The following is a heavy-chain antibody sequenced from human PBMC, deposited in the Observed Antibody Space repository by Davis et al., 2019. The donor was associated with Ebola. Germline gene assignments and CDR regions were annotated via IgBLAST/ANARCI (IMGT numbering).Heavy chain of an antibody. Sequence: SGPTLVKSTHSLTPTCTFSGSSLSTRGVGVGWIRQPPGKALEWLALIYWDDVKRYSPSMKSRLTITKDTSKNQVVLTMTNMDPVDTATYYCAHSHGDYWGQGTLVTVSS. CDR1: GSSLSTRGVG. CDR2: IYWDDVK. V-gene: IGHV2-5*02. J-gene: IGHJ4*02. CDR3: AHSHGDY.